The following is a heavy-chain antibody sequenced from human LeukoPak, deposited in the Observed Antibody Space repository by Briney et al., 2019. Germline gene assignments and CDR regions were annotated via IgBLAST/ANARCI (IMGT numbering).Heavy chain of an antibody. Sequence: GGSLRLSCAASGFTFSSYGMHWVRQAPGKGLEWVAVIWYDGSNKYYADSVKGRFTISRDNSKNTLYLQMNSLRAEDTAVYYCARETSYYDILTGYYFDYWGQGTLVTVSS. CDR3: ARETSYYDILTGYYFDY. V-gene: IGHV3-33*01. CDR1: GFTFSSYG. D-gene: IGHD3-9*01. J-gene: IGHJ4*02. CDR2: IWYDGSNK.